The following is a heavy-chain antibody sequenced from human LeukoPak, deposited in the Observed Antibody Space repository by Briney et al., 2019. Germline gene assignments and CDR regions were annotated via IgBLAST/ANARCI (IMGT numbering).Heavy chain of an antibody. V-gene: IGHV4-59*01. CDR1: GGSISPYY. CDR2: VYYSGST. CDR3: ARGQTVVSSTPGGY. D-gene: IGHD2-15*01. J-gene: IGHJ4*02. Sequence: SETLSLTCTVSGGSISPYYWSWIRQPPGKGLEWIGYVYYSGSTNYNPSLKSRVTISIDTSKNQFSLKLSSVTAADTAVYYCARGQTVVSSTPGGYWGQGTLVTVSS.